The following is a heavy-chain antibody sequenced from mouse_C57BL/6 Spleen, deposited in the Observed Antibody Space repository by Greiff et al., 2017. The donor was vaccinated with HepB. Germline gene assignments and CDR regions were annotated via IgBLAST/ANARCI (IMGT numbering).Heavy chain of an antibody. CDR3: ARGGSAYYYAMDY. CDR2: IYPGSGNT. Sequence: QVQLKESGAELVRPGASVKLSCKASGYTFTYYYINWVKQRPGQGLEWIARIYPGSGNTYYNEKFKGKATLTAEKSSSTAYMQLSSLTSEDSAVYFCARGGSAYYYAMDYWGQGTSVTVSS. V-gene: IGHV1-76*01. CDR1: GYTFTYYY. J-gene: IGHJ4*01.